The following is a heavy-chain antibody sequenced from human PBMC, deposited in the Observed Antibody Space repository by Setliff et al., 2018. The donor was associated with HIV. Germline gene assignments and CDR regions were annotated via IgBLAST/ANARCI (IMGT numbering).Heavy chain of an antibody. CDR2: ISYDGSNT. J-gene: IGHJ3*02. D-gene: IGHD6-19*01. V-gene: IGHV3-30*04. Sequence: GGSLRLSCAASGFTFSSYAMHWVRQAPGKGLEWVAVISYDGSNTMYADSVKGRFTISRDNAKNSLYLQMNSLRAEDMALYYCVRDKWLVPDTFDIWGQGTMVTVSS. CDR1: GFTFSSYA. CDR3: VRDKWLVPDTFDI.